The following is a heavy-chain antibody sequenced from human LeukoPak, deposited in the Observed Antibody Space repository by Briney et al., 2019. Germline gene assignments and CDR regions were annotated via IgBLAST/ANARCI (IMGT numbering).Heavy chain of an antibody. CDR1: GGSISSGGYY. Sequence: PSETLSLTCTVSGGSISSGGYYWSWIRQHPGKGLEWIGYIYYSGSTYYNPSLKGRVTISVDTSKNQFSLKLSSVTAADTAVYYCARERYDSSGYETYYFDYWGQGTLVTVSS. D-gene: IGHD3-22*01. J-gene: IGHJ4*02. CDR3: ARERYDSSGYETYYFDY. CDR2: IYYSGST. V-gene: IGHV4-31*03.